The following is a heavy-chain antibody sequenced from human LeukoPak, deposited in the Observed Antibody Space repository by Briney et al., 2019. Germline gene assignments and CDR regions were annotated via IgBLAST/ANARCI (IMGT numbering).Heavy chain of an antibody. CDR2: ISAYNGNT. J-gene: IGHJ4*02. Sequence: GASVKVSCKASGYTFTSYGISWVRQAPGQGLEWMGWISAYNGNTNYAQKFQGRVTITRDTSASTAYMEMSSLRSEDTAVYYCAREIDRDDYNRFFDYWGQGTLVTVSS. D-gene: IGHD5-24*01. CDR1: GYTFTSYG. CDR3: AREIDRDDYNRFFDY. V-gene: IGHV1-18*01.